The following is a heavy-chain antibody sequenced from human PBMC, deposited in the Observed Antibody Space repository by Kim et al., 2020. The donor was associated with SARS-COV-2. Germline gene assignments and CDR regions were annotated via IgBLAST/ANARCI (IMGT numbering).Heavy chain of an antibody. V-gene: IGHV1-2*02. J-gene: IGHJ5*02. D-gene: IGHD6-6*01. CDR3: ARSIAARPYWFDP. CDR2: INPNSGGT. CDR1: GYTFTGYY. Sequence: ASVKVSCKASGYTFTGYYMHWVRQAPGQGLEWMGWINPNSGGTNYAQKFQGRVTMTRDTSISTAYMELSRLRSDDTAVYYCARSIAARPYWFDPWGQGTLVTVSS.